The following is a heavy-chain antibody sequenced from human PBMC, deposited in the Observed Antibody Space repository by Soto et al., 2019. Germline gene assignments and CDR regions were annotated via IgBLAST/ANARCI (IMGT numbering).Heavy chain of an antibody. V-gene: IGHV4-30-2*01. D-gene: IGHD3-22*01. Sequence: PSETLSFTCAVSVGSISSGGYSLSWILHPPGKGLEWIGYIYHSGSTYYNPSLKSRVTISVDRYKNQFSLKLSSVTAADTAVYYCARYYDSSGWGDAFDIWGQGKMVT. CDR1: VGSISSGGYS. J-gene: IGHJ3*02. CDR3: ARYYDSSGWGDAFDI. CDR2: IYHSGST.